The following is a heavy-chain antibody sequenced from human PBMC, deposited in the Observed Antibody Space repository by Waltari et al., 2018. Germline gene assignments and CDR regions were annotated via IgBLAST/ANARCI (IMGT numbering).Heavy chain of an antibody. CDR1: GCGLGRYE. Sequence: VESGGGLVQPGGALSLSCEVPGCGLGRYEMNGVRQAPGKGLEWISYINENGQGTFYADSVKGRFTVSRDNAKNSLHLQMNSLRAEDSATYYCARDGRGPGLTKVDVWGQGTTVTVSS. V-gene: IGHV3-48*03. CDR2: INENGQGT. CDR3: ARDGRGPGLTKVDV. J-gene: IGHJ6*02. D-gene: IGHD2-21*01.